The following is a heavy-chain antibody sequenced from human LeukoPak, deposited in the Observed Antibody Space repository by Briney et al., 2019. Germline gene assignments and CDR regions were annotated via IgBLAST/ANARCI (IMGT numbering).Heavy chain of an antibody. CDR3: ARGVEPLAANTLAY. CDR1: GFTVITND. D-gene: IGHD1-14*01. V-gene: IGHV3-53*01. Sequence: GGSLRLSGAASGFTVITNDMTWVRQAPGKGLEWGSVLYSDGNTKYADSVQGRFTISRDNSKNTLYLEMNSLSPDDTAVYYCARGVEPLAANTLAYWGQGTLVTVSS. CDR2: LYSDGNT. J-gene: IGHJ4*02.